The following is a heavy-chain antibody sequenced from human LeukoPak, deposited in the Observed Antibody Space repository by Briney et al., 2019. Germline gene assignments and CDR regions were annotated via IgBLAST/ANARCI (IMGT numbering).Heavy chain of an antibody. D-gene: IGHD5-24*01. CDR2: ISSSSSYI. V-gene: IGHV3-21*01. CDR3: ARVRREDAFDI. J-gene: IGHJ3*02. CDR1: GFTFSSYE. Sequence: GGSLRLSCAASGFTFSSYEMNWVRQAPGKGLEWVSSISSSSSYIYYADSVKGRFTISRDNAKNSLYLQMNSLRAEDTAVYYCARVRREDAFDIWGQGTMVTVSS.